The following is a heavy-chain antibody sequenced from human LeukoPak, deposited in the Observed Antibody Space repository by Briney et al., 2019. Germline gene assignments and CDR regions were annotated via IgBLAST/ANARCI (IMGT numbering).Heavy chain of an antibody. J-gene: IGHJ5*02. CDR1: GYTFISYD. Sequence: ASVKVSCKASGYTFISYDINWVRQVTGQGLEWMGWMNPNSGNAGYAQKFQGRVTITRNTSISTAFMELSSLRSEDTAVYYCARGGSVAGNNWFDPWGQGTLVTVSS. V-gene: IGHV1-8*03. D-gene: IGHD6-19*01. CDR2: MNPNSGNA. CDR3: ARGGSVAGNNWFDP.